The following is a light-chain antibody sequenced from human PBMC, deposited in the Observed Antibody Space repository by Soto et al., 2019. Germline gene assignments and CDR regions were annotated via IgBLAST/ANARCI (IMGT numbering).Light chain of an antibody. J-gene: IGLJ2*01. CDR2: DVS. CDR1: SSDVGGYNY. V-gene: IGLV2-14*03. CDR3: SSYTSSSALGV. Sequence: QSVLTQPASVSGSPGQSITISCTGTSSDVGGYNYVSWYQQHPGKDPKLMIYDVSNRPSGVSNRFSGSKTGNTASLAISGLQAEDEADYYCSSYTSSSALGVFGGGTKLTVL.